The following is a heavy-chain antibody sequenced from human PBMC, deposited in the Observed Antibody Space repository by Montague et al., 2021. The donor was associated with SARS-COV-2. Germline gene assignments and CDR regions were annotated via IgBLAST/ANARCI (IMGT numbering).Heavy chain of an antibody. CDR2: IDYSRSN. J-gene: IGHJ6*04. CDR3: ARLPYDNSYGMDV. CDR1: GASISTYY. V-gene: IGHV4-59*01. D-gene: IGHD3-9*01. Sequence: SETLSLTCTVSGASISTYYCNWIRQFQGKGLEWMGYIDYSRSNNYNPALQSRVIISVDRSKIQFSLKLNSVTAADTAIYNCARLPYDNSYGMDVWGKGTTVTVS.